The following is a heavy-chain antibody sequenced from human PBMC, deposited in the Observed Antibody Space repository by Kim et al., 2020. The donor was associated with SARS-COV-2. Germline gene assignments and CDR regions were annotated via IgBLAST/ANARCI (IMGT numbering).Heavy chain of an antibody. CDR2: IIAYFGNA. CDR3: ARGTRRRRMNWYIDL. J-gene: IGHJ2*01. V-gene: IGHV1-69*13. CDR1: GDTFSSYG. Sequence: SVKVSCKASGDTFSSYGISWVRQAPGQGLEWMGGIIAYFGNANYAQKLQGRVTITADASTSTAYMELSSLRSEDTAVYYCARGTRRRRMNWYIDLWGRG.